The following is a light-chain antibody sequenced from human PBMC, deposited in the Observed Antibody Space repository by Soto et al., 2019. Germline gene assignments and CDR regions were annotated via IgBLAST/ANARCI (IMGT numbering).Light chain of an antibody. V-gene: IGLV2-14*01. Sequence: QSALTQPASVSGSPGQSITISCTGTSSDVGGYNYVSWYQQHPGKAPKLMIYDVSNRPSGVSNRFSGSKSGNTASLTISGLHAEDDADYYCSSYTSSSTVFGTGTKLTVL. CDR1: SSDVGGYNY. CDR2: DVS. CDR3: SSYTSSSTV. J-gene: IGLJ1*01.